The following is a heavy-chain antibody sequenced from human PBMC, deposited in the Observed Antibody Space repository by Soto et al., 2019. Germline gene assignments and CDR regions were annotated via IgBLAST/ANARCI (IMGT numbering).Heavy chain of an antibody. Sequence: QLQLQESGPGLVKPSETLSLTCTVSAGSISSSSYYWGWIRQPPGKGLEWIGSSYYSGSTYYNPSLKSRFTISVDTSKNQFSLKLSSVTAADTAGYYCAGKGGGLGYSSSWYGVWYFDYWGQGTLVTVSS. CDR3: AGKGGGLGYSSSWYGVWYFDY. V-gene: IGHV4-39*01. D-gene: IGHD6-13*01. CDR2: SYYSGST. J-gene: IGHJ4*02. CDR1: AGSISSSSYY.